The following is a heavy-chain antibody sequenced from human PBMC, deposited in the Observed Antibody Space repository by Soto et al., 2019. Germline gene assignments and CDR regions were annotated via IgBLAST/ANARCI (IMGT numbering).Heavy chain of an antibody. Sequence: PSETLSLTCTVSGGSISSYYWSWIRQPPGKGLEWIGYIYYSGSTNYNPSLKSRVTISVDTSKNQFSLKLSSVTAADTAVYYCARVVHSSSHFYYYGTDVWGQGTTVTVSS. D-gene: IGHD6-13*01. J-gene: IGHJ6*02. CDR3: ARVVHSSSHFYYYGTDV. CDR2: IYYSGST. CDR1: GGSISSYY. V-gene: IGHV4-59*01.